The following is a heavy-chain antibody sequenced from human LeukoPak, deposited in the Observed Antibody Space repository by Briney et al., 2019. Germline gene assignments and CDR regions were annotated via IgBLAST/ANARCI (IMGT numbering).Heavy chain of an antibody. CDR1: GGSISSCY. CDR3: AREDLYCSSTSCYDY. J-gene: IGHJ4*02. D-gene: IGHD2-2*01. Sequence: SETLSLTCTVSGGSISSCYWSWIRQPAGKGLEWIGRIYTSGSTNYNPSLKSRVTMSVDTSKNQFSLKLSSVTAADTAVYYCAREDLYCSSTSCYDYWGQGTLVTVSS. CDR2: IYTSGST. V-gene: IGHV4-4*07.